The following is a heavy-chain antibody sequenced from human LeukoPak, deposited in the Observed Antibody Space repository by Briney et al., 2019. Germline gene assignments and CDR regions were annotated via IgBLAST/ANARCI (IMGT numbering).Heavy chain of an antibody. J-gene: IGHJ6*02. Sequence: GGSLRLSCAASGFTVSSNYMSWVRQAPGKGLEWVSVIYSGGSTYYADSVKSRFTISRDNSKNTLYLQMNSLRAEDTAVYYCARDNGDYYYYGMDVWGQGTTVTVSS. CDR1: GFTVSSNY. CDR3: ARDNGDYYYYGMDV. CDR2: IYSGGST. V-gene: IGHV3-66*01. D-gene: IGHD4-17*01.